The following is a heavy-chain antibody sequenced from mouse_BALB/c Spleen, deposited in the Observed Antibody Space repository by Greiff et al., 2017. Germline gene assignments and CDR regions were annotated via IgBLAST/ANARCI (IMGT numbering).Heavy chain of an antibody. J-gene: IGHJ3*01. CDR3: ARDLYGYGAWFAY. CDR1: GFTFSSYA. CDR2: ISSGGSYT. V-gene: IGHV5-9-4*01. D-gene: IGHD2-2*01. Sequence: EVQVVESGGGLVKPGGSLKLSCAASGFTFSSYAMSWVRQSPEKRLEWVAEISSGGSYTYYPDTVTGRFTISRDNAKNTLYLEMSSLRSEDTAMYYCARDLYGYGAWFAYWGQGTLVTVSA.